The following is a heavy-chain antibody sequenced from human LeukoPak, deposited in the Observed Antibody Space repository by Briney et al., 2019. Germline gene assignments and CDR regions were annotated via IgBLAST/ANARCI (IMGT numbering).Heavy chain of an antibody. D-gene: IGHD1-1*01. CDR3: TTAPSYYNCNSYDY. CDR1: GLSFSNAW. V-gene: IGHV3-15*01. CDR2: IKSKNDGDAR. Sequence: GGSLRLSCVASGLSFSNAWLSWVRQTPGKGLEWIGGIKSKNDGDARDYAAPMKDRITISRDEWKNTLSLKMTSLKTEDTGVYFCTTAPSYYNCNSYDYWGQVTVVTVAS. J-gene: IGHJ4*02.